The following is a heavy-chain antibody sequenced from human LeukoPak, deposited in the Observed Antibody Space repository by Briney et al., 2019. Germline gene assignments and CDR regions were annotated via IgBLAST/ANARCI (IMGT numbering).Heavy chain of an antibody. V-gene: IGHV3-30-3*01. J-gene: IGHJ6*02. D-gene: IGHD4-17*01. CDR3: ARETFDGDDAYYCGMDV. CDR1: GFPFRRYA. CDR2: ISYAGNNK. Sequence: GRTLRLSRVPSGFPFRRYAMHWVRQTPDKGLQRVAVISYAGNNKYYADSVKGRFTISRDNSKNTLFLQMNSLRAEDTAVFYCARETFDGDDAYYCGMDVWGQGTTVTVSS.